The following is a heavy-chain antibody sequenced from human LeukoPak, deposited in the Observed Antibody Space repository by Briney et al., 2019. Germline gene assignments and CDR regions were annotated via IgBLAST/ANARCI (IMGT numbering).Heavy chain of an antibody. CDR1: GFTFSSYA. V-gene: IGHV3-23*01. CDR3: AQLRDIVVVPAAISHDY. D-gene: IGHD2-2*02. J-gene: IGHJ4*02. CDR2: ISGSGGST. Sequence: GGSLRLSCAASGFTFSSYAMSWVRQAPGKGLEWVSAISGSGGSTYYADPVKGRFTISRDNSKNTLYLQMNSLRAEDTAVYYCAQLRDIVVVPAAISHDYWGQGTLVTVSS.